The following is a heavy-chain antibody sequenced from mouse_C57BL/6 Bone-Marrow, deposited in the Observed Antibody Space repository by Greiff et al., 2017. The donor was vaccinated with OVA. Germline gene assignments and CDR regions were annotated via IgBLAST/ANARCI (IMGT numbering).Heavy chain of an antibody. D-gene: IGHD5-5*01. CDR2: INPNYGTT. J-gene: IGHJ2*01. CDR3: AREGRSLPPLGFDY. Sequence: EVKLMESGPELVKPGASVKISCKASGYSFTDYNMNWVKQSNGKSLEWIGVINPNYGTTSYNQKFKGKATLTVDQSSSTAYMQLNSLTSDDSAVYYCAREGRSLPPLGFDYWGQGTTLTVSS. CDR1: GYSFTDYN. V-gene: IGHV1-39*01.